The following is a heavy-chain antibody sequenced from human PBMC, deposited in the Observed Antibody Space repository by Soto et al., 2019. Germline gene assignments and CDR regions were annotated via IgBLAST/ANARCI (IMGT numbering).Heavy chain of an antibody. CDR1: WYSFPNYW. J-gene: IGHJ4*02. CDR3: TRTPNGSDGAF. CDR2: IYPHDSDT. V-gene: IGHV5-51*01. Sequence: PGESLKISCKVSWYSFPNYWIGWLRQMPGKVLEWMAMIYPHDSDTGYSPSFQGRVTISADKSGSTVFLQWSSLKASDTAMYYCTRTPNGSDGAFWGQGTQVTVSS. D-gene: IGHD2-8*01.